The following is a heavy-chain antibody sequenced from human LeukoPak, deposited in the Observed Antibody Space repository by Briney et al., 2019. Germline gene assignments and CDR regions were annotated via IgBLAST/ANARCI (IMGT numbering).Heavy chain of an antibody. J-gene: IGHJ4*02. CDR2: INGDGSVT. D-gene: IGHD4-17*01. CDR1: GFTFNNYW. CDR3: ARDRYGDYDFDY. V-gene: IGHV3-74*01. Sequence: GGSLRLSCAASGFTFNNYWMHWVRQAPGKGPVWISHINGDGSVTGYADSVKGRFTVSRDNAKNTLYLQMNSLRAEDTAVYYCARDRYGDYDFDYWGQGTLVTVSS.